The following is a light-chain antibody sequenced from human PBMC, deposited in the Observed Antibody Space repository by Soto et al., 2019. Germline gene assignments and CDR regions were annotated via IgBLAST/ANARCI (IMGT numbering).Light chain of an antibody. J-gene: IGLJ1*01. CDR1: SSTVGGFNV. CDR2: EGI. Sequence: QSALALPSSVSWSPGQSITISCTVTSSTVGGFNVVSWYQQHPGKAPKVIIYEGIKRPSGVSNRFSCSNSGSTASLTISRLQAEDEADYYCCSYVGATTYVFGTGTKVTVL. CDR3: CSYVGATTYV. V-gene: IGLV2-23*01.